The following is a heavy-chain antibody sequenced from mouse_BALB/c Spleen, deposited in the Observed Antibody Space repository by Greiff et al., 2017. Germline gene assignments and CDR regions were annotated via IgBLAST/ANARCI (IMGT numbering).Heavy chain of an antibody. D-gene: IGHD1-1*01. CDR1: GFTFSSYG. J-gene: IGHJ4*01. Sequence: EVKLVESGGDLVKPGGSLKLSCAASGFTFSSYGMSWVRQTPDKRLEWVATISSGGSYTYYPDSVKGRFTISRDNAKNTLYLQMSSLKSEDTAMYYCARLDYYGSSYAMDYWGQGTSVTVSS. CDR2: ISSGGSYT. CDR3: ARLDYYGSSYAMDY. V-gene: IGHV5-6*01.